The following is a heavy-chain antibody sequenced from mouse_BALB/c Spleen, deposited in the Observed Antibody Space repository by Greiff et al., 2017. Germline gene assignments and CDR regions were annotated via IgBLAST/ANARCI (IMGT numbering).Heavy chain of an antibody. CDR1: GFSLTSYD. D-gene: IGHD2-14*01. CDR3: VRGRYEDYYAMDY. CDR2: IWTGGGT. J-gene: IGHJ4*01. Sequence: VQLVESGPGLVAPSQSLSITCTVSGFSLTSYDISWIRQPPGKGLEWLGVIWTGGGTNYNSAFMSRLSISKDNSKSQVFLKMNSLQTDDTAIYYCVRGRYEDYYAMDYWGQGTSVTVSS. V-gene: IGHV2-9-2*01.